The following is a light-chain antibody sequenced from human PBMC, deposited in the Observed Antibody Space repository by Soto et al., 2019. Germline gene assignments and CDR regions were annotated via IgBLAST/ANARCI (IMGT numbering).Light chain of an antibody. V-gene: IGLV1-40*01. CDR2: GNN. CDR3: QSYDSSLSAYV. CDR1: SSNIGAGYD. Sequence: QSVLAQPPSVSGAPGQTVTISCTGSSSNIGAGYDLHWYQQLPGTAPKLLLYGNNNRPSGVPDRFSGSKSGTSASLAITGLRAEDEADYYCQSYDSSLSAYVFGTGTKLTVL. J-gene: IGLJ1*01.